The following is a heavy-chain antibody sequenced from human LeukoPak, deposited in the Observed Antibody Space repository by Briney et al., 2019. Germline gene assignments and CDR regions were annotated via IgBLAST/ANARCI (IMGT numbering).Heavy chain of an antibody. V-gene: IGHV3-64*04. Sequence: PGGSLRLSCSASGFTFSSYAMHWVRQAPGKGLEYVSAISSNGGSTYYADSVKGRFTISRDNSKNTLYLQMNSLRAEDTAVYYCAAETTVNYYDSSGYYDYWGQGTLVTVSS. D-gene: IGHD3-22*01. J-gene: IGHJ4*02. CDR3: AAETTVNYYDSSGYYDY. CDR2: ISSNGGST. CDR1: GFTFSSYA.